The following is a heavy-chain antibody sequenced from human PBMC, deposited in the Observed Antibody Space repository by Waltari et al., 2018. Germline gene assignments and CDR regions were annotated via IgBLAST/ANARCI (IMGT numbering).Heavy chain of an antibody. Sequence: EVQLLESGGGLVQPGGSPRLSCAASGFTVSSDAMSWVRQAPGKGLEWVSVISGSGGSTYYADSVKGRFTISRDNSKNTLYLQMNSLRAEDTAVYYCAKDRSSWPRLPDYWGQGTLVTVSS. CDR2: ISGSGGST. J-gene: IGHJ4*02. CDR1: GFTVSSDA. V-gene: IGHV3-23*01. CDR3: AKDRSSWPRLPDY. D-gene: IGHD6-13*01.